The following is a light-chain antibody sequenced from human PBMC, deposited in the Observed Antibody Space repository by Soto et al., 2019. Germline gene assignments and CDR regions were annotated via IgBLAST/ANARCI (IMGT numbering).Light chain of an antibody. CDR3: QQYDNLPRT. J-gene: IGKJ3*01. V-gene: IGKV1-33*01. CDR2: DAS. Sequence: DIRMTQSPSSLSASVGDRVTITCQASQDISNYLNWYQQKPGKAPKLLIYDASNLETGVPSRFSGSGSGIDFTFTISSLQPEDIATYYCQQYDNLPRTFGPGTKLDI. CDR1: QDISNY.